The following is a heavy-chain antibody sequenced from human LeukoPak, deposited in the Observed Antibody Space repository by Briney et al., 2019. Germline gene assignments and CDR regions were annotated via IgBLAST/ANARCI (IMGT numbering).Heavy chain of an antibody. V-gene: IGHV4-59*01. CDR1: GGSISNYH. D-gene: IGHD2-15*01. Sequence: SETLSLTCTVSGGSISNYHWSWLRQPPGKGLQWIGYIYYSGSTNYNPSLKSRVTISVDTSNNHFSLKLSSVTAADTAVYYCARGDLLLDYWGQGALVTASS. CDR2: IYYSGST. J-gene: IGHJ4*02. CDR3: ARGDLLLDY.